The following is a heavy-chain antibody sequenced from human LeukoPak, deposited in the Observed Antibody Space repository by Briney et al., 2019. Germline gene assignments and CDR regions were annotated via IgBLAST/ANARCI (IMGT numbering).Heavy chain of an antibody. CDR1: GFTLSSYA. V-gene: IGHV3-30*04. J-gene: IGHJ3*02. CDR2: ISYDGSNK. D-gene: IGHD3-10*01. CDR3: AREGYYGSGSYGDAFDI. Sequence: GRSLRLSCVASGFTLSSYAMHWVRQAPGKGLEWVAVISYDGSNKYYADSVKGRFTISRDNSKNTLYLQMNSLRAEDTAVYYCAREGYYGSGSYGDAFDIWGQGTMVTVSS.